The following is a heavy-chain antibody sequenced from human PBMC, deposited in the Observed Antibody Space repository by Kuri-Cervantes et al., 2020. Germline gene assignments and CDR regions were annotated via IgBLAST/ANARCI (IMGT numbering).Heavy chain of an antibody. J-gene: IGHJ4*02. CDR2: ISATGGDT. Sequence: GESLKISCAASGFTFSTYAMSWVRQGPGKGLEWVSGISATGGDTYNADSVKGRFTISRDNSKNMLYLQMNSLRAEDTAVYYCARESVSSVYYFDYWGQGTLVTVSS. CDR3: ARESVSSVYYFDY. CDR1: GFTFSTYA. D-gene: IGHD6-25*01. V-gene: IGHV3-23*01.